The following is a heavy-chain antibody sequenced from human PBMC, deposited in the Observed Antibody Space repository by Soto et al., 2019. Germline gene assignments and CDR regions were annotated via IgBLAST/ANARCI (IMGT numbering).Heavy chain of an antibody. CDR2: IFYSGST. CDR1: GGSISTSRSY. Sequence: LEILSLTCSVSGGSISTSRSYWAWIRQPPGKGLEWLANIFYSGSTFYNPSLASRVSVSVDTSKNEFSLKLRSVTAADTAVYYCARQPTTGDTDLWFDPWGQGTLVTVSS. V-gene: IGHV4-39*01. CDR3: ARQPTTGDTDLWFDP. J-gene: IGHJ5*02. D-gene: IGHD2-21*01.